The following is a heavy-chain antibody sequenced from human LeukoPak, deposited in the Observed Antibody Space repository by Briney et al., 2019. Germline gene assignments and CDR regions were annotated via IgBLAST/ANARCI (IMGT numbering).Heavy chain of an antibody. Sequence: PGRSLRLSCAASGFTFSSYGMHWVRQAPGKGLEWVAVIWYDGSNKYYADSVKGRFTISRDNSKNTLYLQMNSLRAEDTAVYYCARGGYCSSNSCPHYYYGMDVWGQGTTVTVSS. CDR3: ARGGYCSSNSCPHYYYGMDV. J-gene: IGHJ6*02. CDR2: IWYDGSNK. D-gene: IGHD2-2*01. V-gene: IGHV3-33*01. CDR1: GFTFSSYG.